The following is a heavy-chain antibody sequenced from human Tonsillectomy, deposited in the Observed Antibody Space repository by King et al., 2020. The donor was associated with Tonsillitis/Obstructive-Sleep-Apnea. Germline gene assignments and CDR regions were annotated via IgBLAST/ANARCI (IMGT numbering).Heavy chain of an antibody. D-gene: IGHD2-15*01. J-gene: IGHJ4*02. CDR3: ARHEGYLGFDY. CDR2: IYYSGST. V-gene: IGHV4-39*01. CDR1: GGSISSSSYY. Sequence: QLQESGPGLVKPSETLSLTCTVSGGSISSSSYYWGWLRQPPGKGLEWIGSIYYSGSTSYNPSLKSRVTISVDTSKNQFSLKLSSVTAADTAVYSCARHEGYLGFDYWGQGTLVTVSS.